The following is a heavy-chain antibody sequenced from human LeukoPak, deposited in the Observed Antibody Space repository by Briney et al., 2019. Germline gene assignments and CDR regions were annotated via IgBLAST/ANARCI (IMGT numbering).Heavy chain of an antibody. Sequence: SETLSLTCAVSGASVSGSNYYWGWIRQSPGEGLEWIGNIYYSGITYYNASLKSRVTISVDTSKNQFSLKLSSVTAADTAVYYCARVLYSSSWIRGDYYYYMDVWGKGTTVTVSS. J-gene: IGHJ6*03. D-gene: IGHD6-13*01. CDR2: IYYSGIT. CDR3: ARVLYSSSWIRGDYYYYMDV. CDR1: GASVSGSNYY. V-gene: IGHV4-39*07.